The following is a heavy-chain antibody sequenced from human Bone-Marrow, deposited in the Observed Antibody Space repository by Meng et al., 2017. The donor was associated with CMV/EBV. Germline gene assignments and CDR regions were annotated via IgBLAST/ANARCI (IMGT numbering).Heavy chain of an antibody. Sequence: VSGGSISSGDYYWSWIRQPPGKGLEWIGYTYYSGSTYYNPSLKSRVTISVDTSKNQFSLKLSSVTAADTAVYYCARDDHGDYRWFDPWGQGTLVTVSS. CDR3: ARDDHGDYRWFDP. CDR1: GGSISSGDYY. CDR2: TYYSGST. D-gene: IGHD4-17*01. V-gene: IGHV4-30-4*01. J-gene: IGHJ5*02.